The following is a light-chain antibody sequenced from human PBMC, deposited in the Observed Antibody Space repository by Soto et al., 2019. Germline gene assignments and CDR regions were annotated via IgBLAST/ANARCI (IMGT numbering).Light chain of an antibody. CDR3: QHYKMYSPWT. J-gene: IGKJ1*01. CDR1: QSISGW. V-gene: IGKV1-5*03. CDR2: KAS. Sequence: DIQMTQSPSTLSASVGDRVTITCRASQSISGWLAWYQQKPGKAPNLLIYKASTLESGVPSRFSGSGSGTEFTLTISSLQPDDFATYYCQHYKMYSPWTFGQGTKVDIK.